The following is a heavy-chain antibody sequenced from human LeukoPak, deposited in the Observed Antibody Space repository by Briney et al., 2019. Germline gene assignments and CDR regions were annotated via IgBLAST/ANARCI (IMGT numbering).Heavy chain of an antibody. CDR2: ISSTSIYI. V-gene: IGHV3-21*01. J-gene: IGHJ4*02. CDR1: RFTFSSYS. Sequence: GGSLRLSCAASRFTFSSYSMSWVRQAPGKGLEWVSSISSTSIYIYYADSVKGRFTISRDNAKTSLYLQMNSLRAEDTAVYYCARVGEVAATDYWGQGTLVTVSS. D-gene: IGHD3-16*01. CDR3: ARVGEVAATDY.